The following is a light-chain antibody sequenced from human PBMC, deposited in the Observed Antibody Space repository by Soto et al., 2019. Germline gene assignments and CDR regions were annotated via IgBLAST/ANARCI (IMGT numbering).Light chain of an antibody. CDR2: DAS. J-gene: IGKJ5*01. CDR1: HDIRKY. V-gene: IGKV1-33*01. CDR3: QQYENFPIT. Sequence: DIQMTQSPSSLSASVGDRVTITCQASHDIRKYLNWYQQKPGKAPRLLIYDASNMEKGFPSRFTGSGSGTDFILTISSLQPEDIATYYCQQYENFPITFGQGTRLETK.